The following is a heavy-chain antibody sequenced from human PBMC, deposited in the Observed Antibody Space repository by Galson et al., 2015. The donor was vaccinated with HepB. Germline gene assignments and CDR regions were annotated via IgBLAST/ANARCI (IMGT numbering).Heavy chain of an antibody. Sequence: SLRLSCADSGFTSSSLWMNWVRQAPGKGLEWVANIKQDGSETYYVDSVKGRFTISTDNAKNTVSLRMTSLRVEDTAVYFCARGCGWGFDRWGQGSLVTVCS. V-gene: IGHV3-7*03. D-gene: IGHD6-19*01. CDR3: ARGCGWGFDR. CDR2: IKQDGSET. CDR1: GFTSSSLW. J-gene: IGHJ4*02.